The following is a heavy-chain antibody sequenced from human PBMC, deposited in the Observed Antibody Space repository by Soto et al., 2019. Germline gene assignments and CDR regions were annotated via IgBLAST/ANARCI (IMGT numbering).Heavy chain of an antibody. CDR1: GYTFTNYG. D-gene: IGHD6-6*01. CDR3: ARVRQLDGYFYYYMDV. CDR2: ISAYNGNT. J-gene: IGHJ6*03. Sequence: ASVKVSCKASGYTFTNYGITWVRQAPGQGLEWMGWISAYNGNTHYTQRLQGRVTMTTDTSTSTAYMELRGLRSDDTAVYYCARVRQLDGYFYYYMDVWGKGTTVTVSS. V-gene: IGHV1-18*01.